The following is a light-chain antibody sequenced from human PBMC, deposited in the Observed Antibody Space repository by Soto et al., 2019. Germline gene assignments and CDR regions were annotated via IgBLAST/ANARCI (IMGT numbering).Light chain of an antibody. CDR2: RSS. J-gene: IGKJ1*01. CDR3: QEYNSDLRT. V-gene: IGKV1-5*03. CDR1: QSISLW. Sequence: DIQMTQSPSTLSASVGDRVTITCRASQSISLWLAWYQQKPGRAPKLLIYRSSNLETGVPSRFSDGGSGTEFTLTISSLQPDDLATYYCQEYNSDLRTFCQGTKVEIK.